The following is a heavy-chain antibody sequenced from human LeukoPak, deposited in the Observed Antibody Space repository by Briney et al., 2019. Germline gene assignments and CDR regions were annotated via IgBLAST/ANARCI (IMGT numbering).Heavy chain of an antibody. V-gene: IGHV4-30-4*07. Sequence: PSETLSLTCAVSGGSISSGGYSWSWIRQPPGKGLEWIGYIYYSGSTYYNPSLKSRVTISVDTSKNQFSLKLSSVTAADTAVYYCARGGYCGGDCYFYYWGQGTLVTASS. CDR1: GGSISSGGYS. CDR2: IYYSGST. D-gene: IGHD2-21*02. J-gene: IGHJ4*02. CDR3: ARGGYCGGDCYFYY.